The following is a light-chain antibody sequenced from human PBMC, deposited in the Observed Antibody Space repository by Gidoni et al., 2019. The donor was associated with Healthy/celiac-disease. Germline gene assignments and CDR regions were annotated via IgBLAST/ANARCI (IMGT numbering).Light chain of an antibody. CDR2: KVS. Sequence: DAVMTQSPLSLRVTLGQPASISCRSSQSLVYSDGNTDLNWFRQRPGQSPRRLLDKVSTRDSGVPARFSGSGSGTAFTLNISRVEAADVGVSYCMQGTHWPPNTFGQGTKLELK. CDR3: MQGTHWPPNT. V-gene: IGKV2-30*01. CDR1: QSLVYSDGNTD. J-gene: IGKJ2*01.